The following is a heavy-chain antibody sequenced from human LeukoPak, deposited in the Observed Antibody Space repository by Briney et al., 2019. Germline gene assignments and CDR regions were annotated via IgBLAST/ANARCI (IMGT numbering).Heavy chain of an antibody. J-gene: IGHJ4*02. D-gene: IGHD4-17*01. Sequence: GGSLRLSCAASGFTVSTNYVSWVRQAPGKGLEWVSVIYRGGGTAYADSVKDRFTISRDNFKNMVYLHMNSLKAEDTAVYYCARRGWNGDYAGYWGQGTLVTVSS. CDR3: ARRGWNGDYAGY. CDR2: IYRGGGT. CDR1: GFTVSTNY. V-gene: IGHV3-66*04.